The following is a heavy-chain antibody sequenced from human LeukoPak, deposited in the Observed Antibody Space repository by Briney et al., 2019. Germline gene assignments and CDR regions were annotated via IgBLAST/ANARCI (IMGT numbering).Heavy chain of an antibody. Sequence: PGGSLRLSCAASGFSFSGYGMHWVRQAPGKGLEWVAFIRYDGSNEYYADSVKGRFTISRDNAKNSLYLQMNSLRAEDTAVYYCATHCSSTSCYDYWGQGTLVTVSS. CDR3: ATHCSSTSCYDY. CDR2: IRYDGSNE. J-gene: IGHJ4*02. CDR1: GFSFSGYG. V-gene: IGHV3-30*02. D-gene: IGHD2-2*01.